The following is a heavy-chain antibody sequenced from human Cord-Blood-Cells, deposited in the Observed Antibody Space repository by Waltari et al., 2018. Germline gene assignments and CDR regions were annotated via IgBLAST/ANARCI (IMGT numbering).Heavy chain of an antibody. Sequence: QLQLQESGPGLVKPSETLSLTCTVSGGSISSSSYYWGWIRQSPGKGLEWIGSIYYSGSTYYNPSLKSRVTISVDTSKNQFSLKLSSVTAADTAVYYCARRTPWVDYWGQGTLVTVSS. CDR3: ARRTPWVDY. CDR1: GGSISSSSYY. V-gene: IGHV4-39*01. CDR2: IYYSGST. J-gene: IGHJ4*02. D-gene: IGHD2-15*01.